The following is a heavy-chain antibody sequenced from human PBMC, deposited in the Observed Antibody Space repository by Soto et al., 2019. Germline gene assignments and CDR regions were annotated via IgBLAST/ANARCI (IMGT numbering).Heavy chain of an antibody. J-gene: IGHJ4*02. V-gene: IGHV1-2*02. Sequence: QVQLVQSGAEVKKPGASVKVSCKASGYSFTAYYMHWVRQAPGQGLEWMGWINPNSGDTNYAQKFQGRVIMTRETSISTAYMELSRLRSDAKAVFYCARSVSTIAARPDYWGQGTLVTVSS. D-gene: IGHD6-6*01. CDR1: GYSFTAYY. CDR2: INPNSGDT. CDR3: ARSVSTIAARPDY.